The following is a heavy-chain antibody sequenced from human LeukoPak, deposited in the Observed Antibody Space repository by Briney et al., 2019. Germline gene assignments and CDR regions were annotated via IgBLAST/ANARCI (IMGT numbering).Heavy chain of an antibody. CDR3: ARALGVAVAGTRIDY. D-gene: IGHD6-19*01. V-gene: IGHV3-30*01. J-gene: IGHJ4*02. Sequence: SGGSLRLSCAASGFTFSSYAMHWVRQAPDKGLEWVAVISYDGSNKYYADSVKGRFTISRDNSKNTLYLQMNSLRAEDTAVYYCARALGVAVAGTRIDYWGQGTLVTVSS. CDR1: GFTFSSYA. CDR2: ISYDGSNK.